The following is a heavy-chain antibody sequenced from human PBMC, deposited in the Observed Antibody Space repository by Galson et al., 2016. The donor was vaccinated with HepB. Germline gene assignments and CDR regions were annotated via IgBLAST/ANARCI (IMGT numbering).Heavy chain of an antibody. J-gene: IGHJ4*02. Sequence: QSGAEVKKPGESLKISCQGSGYSFAKFWIVWVRQMPGKGLEWMGIIYPGDSDTTYSPSFQGQVTLSADKSISTAYLQWSSLKASDTAMYYCARQVGATHDHWGQGTLVTVSS. CDR2: IYPGDSDT. V-gene: IGHV5-51*01. CDR1: GYSFAKFW. CDR3: ARQVGATHDH. D-gene: IGHD1-26*01.